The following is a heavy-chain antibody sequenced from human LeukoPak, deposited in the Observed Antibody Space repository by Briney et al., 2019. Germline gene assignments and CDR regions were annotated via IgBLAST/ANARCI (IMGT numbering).Heavy chain of an antibody. D-gene: IGHD6-19*01. V-gene: IGHV3-9*01. CDR3: AKDIGGSGWYYFDY. CDR1: GFTFDDYA. J-gene: IGHJ4*02. Sequence: GGSLRLSCAASGFTFDDYAMHWVRQAPGKGLEWVSGISWNSGSIGYADSVKGRFTISRDNAKNSLYLQMNSLRAEDTALYYCAKDIGGSGWYYFDYWGQGTLVTVSS. CDR2: ISWNSGSI.